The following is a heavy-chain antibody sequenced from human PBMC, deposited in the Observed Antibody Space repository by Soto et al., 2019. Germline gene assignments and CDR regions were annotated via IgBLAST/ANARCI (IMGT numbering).Heavy chain of an antibody. CDR1: GFFFSSYT. D-gene: IGHD6-19*01. V-gene: IGHV3-23*01. CDR3: AKARDQQWVRLPFDY. J-gene: IGHJ4*02. CDR2: FSATSENT. Sequence: EVQLLESGGGLVQPGGSLRLSCVGSGFFFSSYTMTWVRQAPGKGLEWVSSFSATSENTYYADSVRGRFTISRDNSKNTLFLQMNSLTAEDPAMYYCAKARDQQWVRLPFDYWCQGILVIVSS.